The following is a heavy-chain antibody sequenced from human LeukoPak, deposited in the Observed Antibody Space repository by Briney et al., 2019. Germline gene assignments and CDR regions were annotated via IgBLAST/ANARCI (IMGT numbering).Heavy chain of an antibody. D-gene: IGHD3-22*01. J-gene: IGHJ4*02. CDR2: INHSGST. CDR3: ATSSASSGCD. CDR1: GGSFSGYY. V-gene: IGHV4-34*01. Sequence: PSETLSLTCAVYGGSFSGYYWSWIRQPPGKGLEWIGEINHSGSTNYNPSLKSRVTISVDTSKNQFSLKLSSVTAADTAVYYCATSSASSGCDWGQGTLVTVSA.